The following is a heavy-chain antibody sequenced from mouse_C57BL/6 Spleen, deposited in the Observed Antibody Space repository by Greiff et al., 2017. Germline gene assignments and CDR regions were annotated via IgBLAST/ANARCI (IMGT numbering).Heavy chain of an antibody. J-gene: IGHJ3*01. CDR3: ARGDYGSSSWFAY. CDR2: ISYSGST. Sequence: EVQLQESGPGLVKPSQSLSLTCTVTGYSITSGYDWHWIRHFPGNKLEWMGYISYSGSTNYNPSLKSRISITHDTSKNHFFLKLNSVTTEDTATYYCARGDYGSSSWFAYWGQGTLVTVSA. V-gene: IGHV3-1*01. D-gene: IGHD1-1*01. CDR1: GYSITSGYD.